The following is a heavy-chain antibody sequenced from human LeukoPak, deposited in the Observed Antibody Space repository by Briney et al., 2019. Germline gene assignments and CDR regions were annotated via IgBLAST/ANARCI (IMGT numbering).Heavy chain of an antibody. D-gene: IGHD3-9*01. CDR2: ISGSGGST. CDR1: GFTFSSYA. J-gene: IGHJ4*02. Sequence: PGGSLRLSCAASGFTFSSYAMSWVRQAPGKGLEWVSAISGSGGSTYYADSVKGRFTISRDNSKNTLYLQMNSLRAEDTAVYYCAKFPYYDILTGYYYHIWGQGTLVTVSS. CDR3: AKFPYYDILTGYYYHI. V-gene: IGHV3-23*01.